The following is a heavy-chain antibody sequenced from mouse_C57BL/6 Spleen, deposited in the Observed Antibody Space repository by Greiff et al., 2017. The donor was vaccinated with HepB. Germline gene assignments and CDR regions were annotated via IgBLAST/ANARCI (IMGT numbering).Heavy chain of an antibody. J-gene: IGHJ4*01. Sequence: VQLKESGPGLVKPSQSLSLTCSVTGYSITSGYYWNWIRQFPGNKLEWMGYISYDGSNNYNPSLKNRIAITRDPSKNQFFLKLNSVTTEDTATYYCAREDYDYDGPDYWGQGTSVTVSS. V-gene: IGHV3-6*01. CDR3: AREDYDYDGPDY. CDR2: ISYDGSN. CDR1: GYSITSGYY. D-gene: IGHD2-4*01.